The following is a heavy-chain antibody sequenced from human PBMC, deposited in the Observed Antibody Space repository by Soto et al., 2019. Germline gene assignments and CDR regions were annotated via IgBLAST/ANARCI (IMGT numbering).Heavy chain of an antibody. V-gene: IGHV3-48*02. D-gene: IGHD4-17*01. J-gene: IGHJ4*02. CDR1: GFTFSSYS. CDR2: ISSSRSTI. CDR3: ARGSYGDYQSLDY. Sequence: EVQLVESGGGLVQPGGSLRLSCAASGFTFSSYSMNWVRQAPGKGLEWVSYISSSRSTIYYADSVKGRFTISRDNAKNSLYLQMNSLRDEDTAVYYCARGSYGDYQSLDYWGQGTLVTVSS.